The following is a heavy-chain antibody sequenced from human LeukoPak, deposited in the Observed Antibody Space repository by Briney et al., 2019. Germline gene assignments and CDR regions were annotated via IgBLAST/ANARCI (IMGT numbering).Heavy chain of an antibody. Sequence: KPSETLSLTCTVSGGSISSYYWSWIRQSAGKGLEWIGRIYTSGSTNYNPSLKSRVTMSVDTSKNQFSLKLSSVTAADTAVYYCARDTTVTTTTTGNFDIWGQGTMVTVSS. CDR3: ARDTTVTTTTTGNFDI. J-gene: IGHJ3*02. CDR1: GGSISSYY. D-gene: IGHD4-17*01. V-gene: IGHV4-4*07. CDR2: IYTSGST.